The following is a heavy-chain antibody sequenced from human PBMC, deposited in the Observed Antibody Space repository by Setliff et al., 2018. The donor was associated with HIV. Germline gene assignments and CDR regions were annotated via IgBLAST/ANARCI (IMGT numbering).Heavy chain of an antibody. CDR1: GESLAGSRYS. Sequence: LSLTCTVSGESLAGSRYSWGWVRQSPGQGLEWLGNLFHTGSSYFNPSLRSRLTMSVDTSKDQFSLSLISMTAADSAVYYCARLGDNSDWRSNYFFYYMDVWGKGVTVTVSS. D-gene: IGHD3-22*01. J-gene: IGHJ6*03. V-gene: IGHV4-39*01. CDR2: LFHTGSS. CDR3: ARLGDNSDWRSNYFFYYMDV.